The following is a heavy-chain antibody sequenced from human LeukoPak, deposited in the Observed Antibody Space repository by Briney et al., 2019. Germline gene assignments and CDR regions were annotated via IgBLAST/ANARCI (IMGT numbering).Heavy chain of an antibody. CDR2: INHSGST. Sequence: KPSETLSLTCAVYGGSFSGYYWSWIRQPPGKGLEWIGEINHSGSTNYNPSLKSRVTISVDTSKNPFSLKLSSVTAADTAVYYCARGRKYQRGYFDYWGQGTLVTVSS. CDR3: ARGRKYQRGYFDY. J-gene: IGHJ4*02. V-gene: IGHV4-34*01. CDR1: GGSFSGYY. D-gene: IGHD2-2*01.